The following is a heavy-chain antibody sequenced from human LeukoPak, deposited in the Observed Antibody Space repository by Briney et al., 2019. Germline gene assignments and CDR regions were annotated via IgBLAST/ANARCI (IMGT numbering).Heavy chain of an antibody. CDR2: IYYSGST. V-gene: IGHV4-61*05. Sequence: SETLSLTCTVSGGSISTSSYYWGWVRQPPGKGLEWIGYIYYSGSTNYNPSLKSRVTISVDTSKNQFSLKLSSVTAADTAVYYCARDGCSSTSCYPPYYFDYWGQGTLVTVSS. J-gene: IGHJ4*02. D-gene: IGHD2-2*01. CDR3: ARDGCSSTSCYPPYYFDY. CDR1: GGSISTSSYY.